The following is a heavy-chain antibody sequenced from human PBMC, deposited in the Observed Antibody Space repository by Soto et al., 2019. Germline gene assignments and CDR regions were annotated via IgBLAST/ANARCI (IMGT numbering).Heavy chain of an antibody. CDR3: ARHEGNGNVWPLDY. CDR2: IHYSGST. D-gene: IGHD2-8*01. CDR1: GDSIGTTHSY. Sequence: LSETLSLTCTVSGDSIGTTHSYWAWIRQSPGKGLEWIGNIHYSGSTYYMPSLRSRVTLSVDTSKNQFSLRLTSVTAEDTAVYYCARHEGNGNVWPLDYWGQGILVTV. V-gene: IGHV4-39*01. J-gene: IGHJ4*02.